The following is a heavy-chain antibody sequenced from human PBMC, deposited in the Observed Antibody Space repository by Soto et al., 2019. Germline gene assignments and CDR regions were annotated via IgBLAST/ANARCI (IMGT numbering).Heavy chain of an antibody. J-gene: IGHJ6*02. CDR3: AKDWRWEQQIYGMNV. CDR2: ISYDGRNK. Sequence: PXGSLRLSCVASEFIVRNYGMHWVRQAPGKGLERVADISYDGRNKYYAESVKGRFTISRDKSKNTLYLQMNSLRTEDTAVYYCAKDWRWEQQIYGMNVWGQRTTVTVSS. V-gene: IGHV3-30*18. D-gene: IGHD1-26*01. CDR1: EFIVRNYG.